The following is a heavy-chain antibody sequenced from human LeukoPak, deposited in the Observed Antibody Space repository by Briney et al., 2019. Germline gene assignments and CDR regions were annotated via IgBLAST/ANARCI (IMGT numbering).Heavy chain of an antibody. V-gene: IGHV4-31*03. Sequence: PSETLSLTCTVSGGSISSSGYYWIWIRQHPGNGLEWIGYIYYSGSTYYSPSLKSRVTISVDTSKNQFSLKLSSVTAADTAVYYCARDNWDGSGSYFRNWFDPWGQGTLVTVSS. D-gene: IGHD3-10*01. CDR2: IYYSGST. J-gene: IGHJ5*02. CDR3: ARDNWDGSGSYFRNWFDP. CDR1: GGSISSSGYY.